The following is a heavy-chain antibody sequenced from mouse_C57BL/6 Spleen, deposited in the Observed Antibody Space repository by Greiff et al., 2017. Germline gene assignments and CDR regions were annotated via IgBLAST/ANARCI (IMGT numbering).Heavy chain of an antibody. CDR2: IYPGDGDT. CDR3: ATWDGYYFDY. Sequence: QVQLQQSGPELVKPGASVKISCKASGYAFSSSWMNWVKQRPGKGLEWIGRIYPGDGDTNYNGKFKGKATLTADKSSSTAYMQLSSLTSEDSAVYFCATWDGYYFDYWGQGTTLTVSS. J-gene: IGHJ2*01. V-gene: IGHV1-82*01. D-gene: IGHD4-1*01. CDR1: GYAFSSSW.